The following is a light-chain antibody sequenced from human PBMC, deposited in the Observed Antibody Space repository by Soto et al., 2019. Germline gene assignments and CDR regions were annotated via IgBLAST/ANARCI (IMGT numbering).Light chain of an antibody. V-gene: IGLV1-40*01. CDR3: QSYDSSLSGSVV. J-gene: IGLJ2*01. Sequence: QSVLTQPPSVSGAPGQRVTISCTGSSSNIGAGYDVHWYQQLPGTAPKVLIYANSHRPSGVPDRFSGSQSGTSASLAITGLQAEDEADYYCQSYDSSLSGSVVFGRGTKLTVL. CDR2: ANS. CDR1: SSNIGAGYD.